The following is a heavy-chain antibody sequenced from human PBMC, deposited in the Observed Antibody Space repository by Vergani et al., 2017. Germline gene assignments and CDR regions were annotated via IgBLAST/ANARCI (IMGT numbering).Heavy chain of an antibody. Sequence: QVQLQQWGAGLLKPSETLSLTCAVYGGSFSGYYWSWIRQPPGXGLEWIGEINHSGSTNYNPSLNSRVTISVDTSKNQYSLKRSSVTAADTAVYYCARGSPMGYCSGGSCYIYYFDYWGQGTLVTVSS. D-gene: IGHD2-15*01. CDR3: ARGSPMGYCSGGSCYIYYFDY. CDR2: INHSGST. J-gene: IGHJ4*02. V-gene: IGHV4-34*01. CDR1: GGSFSGYY.